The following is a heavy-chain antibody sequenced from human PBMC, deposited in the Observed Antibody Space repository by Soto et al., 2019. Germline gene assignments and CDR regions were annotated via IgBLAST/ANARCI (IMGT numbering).Heavy chain of an antibody. CDR3: AKDKDDVWSGPSNWFDP. J-gene: IGHJ5*02. V-gene: IGHV3-30*18. CDR2: ISYDGSNK. Sequence: GGSLRLSCAASGFTFSSYGMHWVRQAPGKGLEWVAVISYDGSNKYYADSVKGRFTISRDNSKHTLYLQMNSLRAEDTAVYHCAKDKDDVWSGPSNWFDPWGQGTLVTVSS. D-gene: IGHD3-3*01. CDR1: GFTFSSYG.